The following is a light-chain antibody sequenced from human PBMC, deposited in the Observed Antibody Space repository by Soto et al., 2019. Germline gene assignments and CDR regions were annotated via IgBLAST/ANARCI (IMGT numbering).Light chain of an antibody. V-gene: IGKV3-20*01. CDR2: GAS. CDR3: QQYGDSPWT. CDR1: QSISGT. Sequence: EILLTQSPCSPSVSPGDRATLSCRASQSISGTLAWYQQKPGQAPRLLTYGASTRASSFPARFSGSGSGTDFTLTISRLVPEDFAVYYCQQYGDSPWTFGQGTKVDIK. J-gene: IGKJ1*01.